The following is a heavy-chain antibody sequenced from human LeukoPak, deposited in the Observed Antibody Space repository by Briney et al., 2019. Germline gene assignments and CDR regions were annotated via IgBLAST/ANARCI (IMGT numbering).Heavy chain of an antibody. J-gene: IGHJ4*02. CDR1: GGSISSSSYY. CDR2: IYFSGST. V-gene: IGHV4-39*01. D-gene: IGHD2-2*01. CDR3: ARRPPTGYCSSTSCYGVDY. Sequence: SETLSLTCTVSGGSISSSSYYWGWIRQPPGKGLEWIGSIYFSGSTSSNPSLKSRVTISVDTSKNQFSLKLSSVTAADTAVYYCARRPPTGYCSSTSCYGVDYWGQGTLVTVSS.